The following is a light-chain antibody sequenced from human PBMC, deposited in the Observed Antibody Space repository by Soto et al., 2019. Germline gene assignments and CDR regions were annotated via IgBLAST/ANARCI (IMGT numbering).Light chain of an antibody. CDR2: GNS. CDR3: QSYDSSLSGWV. CDR1: SSNIGAGYD. V-gene: IGLV1-40*01. Sequence: VLTQPPSVSGAPGQRVTISCPGSSSNIGAGYDVHWYQQLPGTAPKLLIYGNSNRPSGVPDRFSGSKSGTSASLAITGLQAEDEADYYCQSYDSSLSGWVFGGGTKLTVL. J-gene: IGLJ3*02.